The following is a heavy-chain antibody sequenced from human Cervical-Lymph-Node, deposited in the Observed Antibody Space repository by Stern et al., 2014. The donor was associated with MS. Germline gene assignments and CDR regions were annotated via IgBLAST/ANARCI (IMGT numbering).Heavy chain of an antibody. J-gene: IGHJ5*02. D-gene: IGHD2-15*01. Sequence: VQLVESGAEVKKPGSSVNVSCKASGGTFSSSYAVSWVRQAPGQGLEWMGSIIPIIGLPNYAQKFQTRLTITADKSTSTVYMELSSLTSEDTAVYYCARGIVTNRPAATLHNLFDPWGQGTLVTVSS. CDR2: IIPIIGLP. CDR1: GGTFSSSYA. CDR3: ARGIVTNRPAATLHNLFDP. V-gene: IGHV1-69*09.